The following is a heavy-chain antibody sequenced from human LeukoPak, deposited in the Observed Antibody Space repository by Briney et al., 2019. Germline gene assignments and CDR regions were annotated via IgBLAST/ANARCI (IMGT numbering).Heavy chain of an antibody. CDR2: MNPNSGNT. J-gene: IGHJ6*03. CDR1: GYTFTSYD. D-gene: IGHD6-6*01. Sequence: GASVKVSCKASGYTFTSYDINWVRQATGQGLEWMGWMNPNSGNTGYAQKFQGRVTMTRNTSISTACMELSSLRSEDTAVYYCARARRAARPPFYYYYYMDVWGKGTTVTVSS. V-gene: IGHV1-8*01. CDR3: ARARRAARPPFYYYYYMDV.